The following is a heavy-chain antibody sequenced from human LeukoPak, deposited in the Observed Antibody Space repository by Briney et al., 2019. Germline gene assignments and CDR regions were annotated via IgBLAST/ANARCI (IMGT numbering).Heavy chain of an antibody. CDR2: INHSGST. D-gene: IGHD2-8*01. CDR3: ASKLRYCTNGVCYTGFDY. V-gene: IGHV4-34*01. J-gene: IGHJ4*02. Sequence: PSETLSLTCAVYGGSFSGYYWSWIRQPPGKGLEWIGEINHSGSTNYNPSLKSRVTISVDTSKNQFSLKLSSVTAADTAVYYCASKLRYCTNGVCYTGFDYWGQGTPVTVSS. CDR1: GGSFSGYY.